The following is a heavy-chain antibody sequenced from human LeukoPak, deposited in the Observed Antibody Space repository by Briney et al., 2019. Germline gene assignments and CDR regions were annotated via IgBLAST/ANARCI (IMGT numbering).Heavy chain of an antibody. CDR3: ARDLGPYSSGWYYFDY. CDR2: IYYSGST. V-gene: IGHV4-59*01. J-gene: IGHJ4*02. CDR1: GGSISSYF. D-gene: IGHD6-19*01. Sequence: SETLSLTCTVSGGSISSYFWSWIRQPPGRGLEWIGYIYYSGSTNYNPSLKSRLTMSVDTSKNQFSLKLSSVTAADTAVYYCARDLGPYSSGWYYFDYWGQGTLVTVSS.